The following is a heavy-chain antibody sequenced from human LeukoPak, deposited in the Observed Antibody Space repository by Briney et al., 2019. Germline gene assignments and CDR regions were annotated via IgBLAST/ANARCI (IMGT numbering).Heavy chain of an antibody. CDR1: GFTFSSYS. J-gene: IGHJ1*01. Sequence: GGSLRLSCAASGFTFSSYSMNWVRQAPGKGLEWVSSISSSSSYIYYADSVKGRFTISRDNAKNSLYLQMNSLRAEDTAVYYCARGQDGDYDIEYSQHWGQGTLVTVSS. D-gene: IGHD4-17*01. V-gene: IGHV3-21*04. CDR3: ARGQDGDYDIEYSQH. CDR2: ISSSSSYI.